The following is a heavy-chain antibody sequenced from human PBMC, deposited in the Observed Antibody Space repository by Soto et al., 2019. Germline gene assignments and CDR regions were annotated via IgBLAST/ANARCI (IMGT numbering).Heavy chain of an antibody. J-gene: IGHJ4*02. CDR3: GRAPRYDSSGYNRY. D-gene: IGHD3-22*01. Sequence: QVQLVESGGGVVQPGGSLRLSCAASGFTFSSYGMHWVRQAPGKGLEWVAVIWYDGSNKYYADSVKGRFTISRDNSKNTLFLQMNSLRTEDTAVYYCGRAPRYDSSGYNRYWGQGTLVTVSS. V-gene: IGHV3-33*01. CDR1: GFTFSSYG. CDR2: IWYDGSNK.